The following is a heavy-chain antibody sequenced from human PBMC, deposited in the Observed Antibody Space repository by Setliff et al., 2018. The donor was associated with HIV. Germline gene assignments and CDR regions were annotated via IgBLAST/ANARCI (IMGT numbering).Heavy chain of an antibody. Sequence: LRLSCAASGFTFDDYAMHWVRQAPGKGLEWVSGISGSGGSTYYADSVKGRFTISRDNAKNSLYLQLNSLRVEDTAVYYCTRWRLPYAIDYWGQGMLVTAPQ. CDR2: ISGSGGST. V-gene: IGHV3-9*01. D-gene: IGHD2-21*02. CDR3: TRWRLPYAIDY. CDR1: GFTFDDYA. J-gene: IGHJ4*02.